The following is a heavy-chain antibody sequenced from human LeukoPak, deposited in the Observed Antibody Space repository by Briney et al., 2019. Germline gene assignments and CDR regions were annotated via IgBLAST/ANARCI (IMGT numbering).Heavy chain of an antibody. CDR2: IYTSGST. CDR3: ASGGYCSGGSCLHTRRFAFDI. D-gene: IGHD2-15*01. J-gene: IGHJ3*02. V-gene: IGHV4-4*07. Sequence: SETLSLTCTVSGDSISSYYWSWIRQPAGKGLEWIGRIYTSGSTNYNPSLKSRVTMSVDTSKNQFSLKLSSVTAADTAVYYCASGGYCSGGSCLHTRRFAFDIWGQGTMVTVSS. CDR1: GDSISSYY.